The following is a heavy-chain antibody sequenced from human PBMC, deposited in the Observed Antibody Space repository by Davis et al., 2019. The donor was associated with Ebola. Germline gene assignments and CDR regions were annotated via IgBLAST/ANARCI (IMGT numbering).Heavy chain of an antibody. Sequence: PGGSLRLSCAASGFNFNDAWMYWVRQPLGKGLECVGRIKSKVHGDATEYAESVKGRFTISRDDSKNTLYLQMDSLKTEDTAVYYCTEPLYSISSQIFYWGQGTLVTVSS. D-gene: IGHD6-6*01. J-gene: IGHJ4*02. CDR1: GFNFNDAW. V-gene: IGHV3-15*01. CDR3: TEPLYSISSQIFY. CDR2: IKSKVHGDAT.